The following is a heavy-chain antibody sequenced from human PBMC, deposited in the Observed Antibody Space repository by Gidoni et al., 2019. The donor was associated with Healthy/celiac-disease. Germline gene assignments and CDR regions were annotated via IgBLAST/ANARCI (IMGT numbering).Heavy chain of an antibody. D-gene: IGHD1-26*01. CDR2: IIPIFGTA. CDR1: GCTFSSSA. CDR3: AIDGVSGSYRTYYYGMDV. Sequence: QVQLVQSGAEVKKPGSSVKVSCKASGCTFSSSAISWVRQAPGQGLEWMGGIIPIFGTANYAQNFQGRVTITADKSTSTAYMELSSLRSEDTAVYYCAIDGVSGSYRTYYYGMDVWGQGTTVTVSS. V-gene: IGHV1-69*06. J-gene: IGHJ6*02.